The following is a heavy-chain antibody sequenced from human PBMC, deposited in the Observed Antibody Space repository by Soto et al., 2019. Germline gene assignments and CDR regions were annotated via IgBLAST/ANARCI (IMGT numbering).Heavy chain of an antibody. V-gene: IGHV4-39*01. D-gene: IGHD2-21*01. CDR1: GGSISNSSYY. CDR3: ASPVRATYSIDY. J-gene: IGHJ4*02. Sequence: SETLSLTCTVSGGSISNSSYYWGWIRQPPGKGLEWIGSIYYSGSTYYNPSLKSRVTISVDTSKNQFSLKLSSVTAADTAVYYCASPVRATYSIDYWGQGTLVTVSS. CDR2: IYYSGST.